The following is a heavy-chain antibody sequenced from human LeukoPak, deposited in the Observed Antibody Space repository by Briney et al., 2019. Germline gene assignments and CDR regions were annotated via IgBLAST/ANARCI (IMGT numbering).Heavy chain of an antibody. CDR1: GGSISRYY. V-gene: IGHV4-4*07. Sequence: PSETLSLTCTVSGGSISRYYWSWIRQPAGEGLEWIGRIYSSGSTNYNPSLRSRVTLSVATSKNQFSLKLSSVTAADTAVYYCARMYSGTYGGIDYWGQGTLVTVSS. D-gene: IGHD1-26*01. J-gene: IGHJ4*02. CDR2: IYSSGST. CDR3: ARMYSGTYGGIDY.